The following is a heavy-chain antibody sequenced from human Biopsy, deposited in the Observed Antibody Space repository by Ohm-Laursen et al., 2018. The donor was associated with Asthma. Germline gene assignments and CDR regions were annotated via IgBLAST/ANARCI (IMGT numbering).Heavy chain of an antibody. CDR2: ISVYNGNT. CDR1: VYTFTSAG. CDR3: ARAVDYSHYYGIDV. D-gene: IGHD3-10*01. J-gene: IGHJ6*02. V-gene: IGHV1-18*01. Sequence: SVKASCKTSVYTFTSAGITWVRQAPGQGLEWMGWISVYNGNTKVAQKLQDRVTMLTDTSTSTAYMELRSLRSDDTAVYFCARAVDYSHYYGIDVWGQGTTVTVS.